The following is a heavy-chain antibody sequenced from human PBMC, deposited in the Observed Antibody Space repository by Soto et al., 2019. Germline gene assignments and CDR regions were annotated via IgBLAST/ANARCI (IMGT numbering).Heavy chain of an antibody. V-gene: IGHV3-73*01. CDR2: IRSKTNSYAT. J-gene: IGHJ4*02. Sequence: GSLRLPGTASGCTFGGSAMHWVRQASGKGLEWVGHIRSKTNSYATAYAESVKGRFTISRDDSMNTAYLQMNSLKTEDTAVYFCTRQTDAVQWLVVPTDYNFDYWGQGTLVTVSS. CDR1: GCTFGGSA. D-gene: IGHD6-19*01. CDR3: TRQTDAVQWLVVPTDYNFDY.